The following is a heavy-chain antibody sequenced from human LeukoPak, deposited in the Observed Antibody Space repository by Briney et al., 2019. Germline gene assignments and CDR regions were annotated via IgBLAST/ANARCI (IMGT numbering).Heavy chain of an antibody. D-gene: IGHD3-3*01. CDR2: ISWNSGNI. CDR1: GFTFDGCA. J-gene: IGHJ4*02. CDR3: AKGMKYYDFWSGYSGFDY. Sequence: PGGSLRLSCAASGFTFDGCAMHWVRQAPVKGLEWVSSISWNSGNIDYADSVRGRFTISRDNAKNSLYLQMNSLRAEDTAVYYCAKGMKYYDFWSGYSGFDYWGQGTLVTVSS. V-gene: IGHV3-9*01.